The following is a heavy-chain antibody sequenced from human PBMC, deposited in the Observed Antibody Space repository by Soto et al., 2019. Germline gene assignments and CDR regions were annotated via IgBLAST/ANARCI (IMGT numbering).Heavy chain of an antibody. CDR1: GSTFTSYD. J-gene: IGHJ5*02. Sequence: ASVKVSCKASGSTFTSYDNNWVRQATGQGLEWMGWMNPNSGSKGYAQKFQGRVTMTRNTSISTAYMELSSLRSEDTSEYYCARGIMITFGGVIVIWESWRQGTLVTVSS. D-gene: IGHD3-16*02. CDR3: ARGIMITFGGVIVIWES. V-gene: IGHV1-8*01. CDR2: MNPNSGSK.